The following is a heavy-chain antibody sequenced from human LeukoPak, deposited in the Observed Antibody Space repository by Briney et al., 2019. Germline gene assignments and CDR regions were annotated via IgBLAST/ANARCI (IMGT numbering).Heavy chain of an antibody. J-gene: IGHJ4*02. CDR3: ARVVLHRSVNYDSRITMVRGMSNRRPTYFDY. V-gene: IGHV4-39*07. CDR2: IYYSGST. Sequence: PSETLSLTCTVSGGSISSSSYYWGWIRQPPGKGLEWIGSIYYSGSTYYNPSLKSRVTISVDTSKNQFSLKLSSVTAADTAVYYCARVVLHRSVNYDSRITMVRGMSNRRPTYFDYWGQGTLVTVSS. D-gene: IGHD3-10*01. CDR1: GGSISSSSYY.